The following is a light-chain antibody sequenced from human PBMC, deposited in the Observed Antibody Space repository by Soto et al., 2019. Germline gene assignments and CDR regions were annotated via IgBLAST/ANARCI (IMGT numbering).Light chain of an antibody. Sequence: DLQLTQSPSALSASVGDRVTITCRASHHINTFLAWYQQKPERAPKSLVFGASDLQSGVPSRFSGSGYGTDFTLTITNLQPDDFATYYCQQYDSYPRTFGGGTTVEI. CDR2: GAS. CDR1: HHINTF. V-gene: IGKV1D-16*01. CDR3: QQYDSYPRT. J-gene: IGKJ4*01.